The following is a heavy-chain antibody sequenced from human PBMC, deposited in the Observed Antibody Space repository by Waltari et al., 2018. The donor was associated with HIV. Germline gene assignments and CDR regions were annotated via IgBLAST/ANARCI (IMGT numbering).Heavy chain of an antibody. CDR1: GFTFSSYW. D-gene: IGHD3-10*01. V-gene: IGHV3-7*01. Sequence: EVQLVESGGGLVQPGGSLRLSCAALGFTFSSYWMSWVRQAPGKGGGWVAKIKKNGSEKSYVDLVKGQLTSPRAKAKTQLYRQMTGRRAEATVLYTGARGGFYGSGSKVNWGQGTLVTVSS. CDR2: IKKNGSEK. J-gene: IGHJ4*02. CDR3: ARGGFYGSGSKVN.